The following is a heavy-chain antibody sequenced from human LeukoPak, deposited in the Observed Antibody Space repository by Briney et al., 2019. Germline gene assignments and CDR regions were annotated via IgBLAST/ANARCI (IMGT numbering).Heavy chain of an antibody. D-gene: IGHD7-27*01. Sequence: ASVKVSCKPSGCSFTSYDINWVRESTGQGLEWMGWMSPKSGHTGYAQNFQGRVTMTRNTSISTAYMELSSLRSEDTAVYYCVGGAPNWGFDYWGQGTLVTVSS. CDR2: MSPKSGHT. CDR1: GCSFTSYD. CDR3: VGGAPNWGFDY. V-gene: IGHV1-8*01. J-gene: IGHJ4*02.